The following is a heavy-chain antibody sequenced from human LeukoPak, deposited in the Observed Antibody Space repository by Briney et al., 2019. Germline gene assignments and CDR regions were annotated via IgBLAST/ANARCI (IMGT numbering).Heavy chain of an antibody. CDR3: ARRYYDSSGYYYGNYFDY. Sequence: GGSLRLSCAASGFTFSNYSMNWVRQAPGKGLEWVSYISSSSNTIYYADSVKGRFTISRDNAKNSLYLQMNSLRAEDTAVYYCARRYYDSSGYYYGNYFDYWGQGTLVTVSS. V-gene: IGHV3-48*01. CDR1: GFTFSNYS. D-gene: IGHD3-22*01. J-gene: IGHJ4*02. CDR2: ISSSSNTI.